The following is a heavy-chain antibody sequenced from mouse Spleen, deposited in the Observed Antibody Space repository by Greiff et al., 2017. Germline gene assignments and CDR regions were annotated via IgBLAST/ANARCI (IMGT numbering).Heavy chain of an antibody. D-gene: IGHD4-1*01. CDR1: GFTFSSYT. CDR3: ARQTGTWYFDV. CDR2: ISSGGGNT. V-gene: IGHV5-9*04. Sequence: EVKLVESGGGLVKPGGSLKLSCAASGFTFSSYTMSWVRQTPAKRLEWVATISSGGGNTYYPDSVKGRFTISRDNARNTLYLQMSSLRSEDTAMYYCARQTGTWYFDVWGAGTTVTVSS. J-gene: IGHJ1*01.